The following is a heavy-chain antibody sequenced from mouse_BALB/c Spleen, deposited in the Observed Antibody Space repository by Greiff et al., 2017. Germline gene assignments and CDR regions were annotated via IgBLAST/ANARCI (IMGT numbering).Heavy chain of an antibody. CDR2: ISSGSSTI. D-gene: IGHD1-2*01. J-gene: IGHJ4*01. V-gene: IGHV5-17*02. CDR1: GFTFSSFG. Sequence: EVNVVESGGGLVQPGGSRKLSCAASGFTFSSFGMHWVRQAPEKGLEWVAYISSGSSTIYYADTVKGRFTISRDNPKNTLFLQMTSLRSEDTAMYYCARSGYGYYYAMDYWGQGTSVTVSA. CDR3: ARSGYGYYYAMDY.